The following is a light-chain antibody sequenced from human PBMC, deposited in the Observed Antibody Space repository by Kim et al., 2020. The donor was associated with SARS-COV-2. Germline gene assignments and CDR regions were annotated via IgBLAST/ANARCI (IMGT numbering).Light chain of an antibody. Sequence: SITISCTGTSSDVGSYNLVSWYQQHPGKAPKLMIYEVSKRPSGVSNRFSGSKSGNTASLTISGLQAEDEADYYCCSYAGSSTLWVFGTGTKVTVL. CDR1: SSDVGSYNL. CDR3: CSYAGSSTLWV. V-gene: IGLV2-23*02. J-gene: IGLJ1*01. CDR2: EVS.